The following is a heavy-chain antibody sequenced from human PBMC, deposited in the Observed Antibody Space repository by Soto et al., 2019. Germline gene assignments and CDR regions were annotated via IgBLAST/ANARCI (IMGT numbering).Heavy chain of an antibody. CDR1: GYTFTSYA. CDR3: ARDPAGQWLEGNYFDY. CDR2: INAGNGNT. V-gene: IGHV1-3*01. Sequence: ASVKVSCKASGYTFTSYAMHWVRQAPGQRLEWMGWINAGNGNTKYSQKFQGRVTITRDTSASTAYMELSSLRSEDTAVYYCARDPAGQWLEGNYFDYWGQGTLVTVSS. J-gene: IGHJ4*02. D-gene: IGHD6-19*01.